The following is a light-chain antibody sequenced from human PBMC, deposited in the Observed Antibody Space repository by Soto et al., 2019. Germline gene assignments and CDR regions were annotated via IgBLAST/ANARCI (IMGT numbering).Light chain of an antibody. CDR1: QSIGLA. J-gene: IGKJ1*01. CDR3: QKRTDRPPWT. V-gene: IGKV3-11*01. Sequence: EIVLSQSPATLSLSPGERATVHCSAIQSIGLAIAWYQHKPGQAPRLLIFDASQRATGIPARFRGSGSGTDFTLSISSLEPEDFAVYYCQKRTDRPPWTFGQGTKVDIK. CDR2: DAS.